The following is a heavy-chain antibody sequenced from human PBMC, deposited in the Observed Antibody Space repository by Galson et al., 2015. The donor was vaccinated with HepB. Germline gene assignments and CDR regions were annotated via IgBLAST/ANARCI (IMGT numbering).Heavy chain of an antibody. CDR2: IKSITDGGTT. D-gene: IGHD5-18*01. Sequence: SLRLSCAASGFTFSNAWMSWVRQAPGKGLEWVGRIKSITDGGTTDYAAPVKGRFTISRDDSKNTLYLQMNSLKTEDTAVYYCTTDQGIQLWLVRDYWGQGTLVTVSS. CDR3: TTDQGIQLWLVRDY. V-gene: IGHV3-15*01. CDR1: GFTFSNAW. J-gene: IGHJ4*02.